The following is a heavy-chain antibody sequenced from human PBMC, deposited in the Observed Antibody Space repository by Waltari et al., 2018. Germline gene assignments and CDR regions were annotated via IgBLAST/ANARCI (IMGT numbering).Heavy chain of an antibody. Sequence: QVQLVQSGAEVKKPGSSVKVSCKASGGTFRSYAISWVRQAPGQGLEWMGGIIPIFGTANYAQKFQGRVTITTDESTSTAYMELSSLRSEDTAVYYCATAEPTDTAMVFDYWGQGTLVTVSS. V-gene: IGHV1-69*05. J-gene: IGHJ4*02. CDR3: ATAEPTDTAMVFDY. CDR2: IIPIFGTA. D-gene: IGHD5-18*01. CDR1: GGTFRSYA.